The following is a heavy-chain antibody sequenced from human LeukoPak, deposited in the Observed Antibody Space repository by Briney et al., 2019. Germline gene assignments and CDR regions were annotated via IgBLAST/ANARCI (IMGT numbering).Heavy chain of an antibody. CDR3: ARENIPENWFDP. V-gene: IGHV1-69*13. J-gene: IGHJ5*02. D-gene: IGHD2/OR15-2a*01. Sequence: GASVKVSCKASGGTFSSYAISWVRQAPGQGLEWMGGIIPIFGTANYAQKFQGRVTITADESTSTAYMELSSLRSEDTAVYYCARENIPENWFDPWGQGTLVTVSS. CDR1: GGTFSSYA. CDR2: IIPIFGTA.